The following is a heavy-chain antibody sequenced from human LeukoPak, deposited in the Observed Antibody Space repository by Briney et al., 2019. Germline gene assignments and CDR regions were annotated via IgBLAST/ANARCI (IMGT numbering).Heavy chain of an antibody. D-gene: IGHD1-26*01. CDR2: IWYDGSNK. Sequence: GGSLRLSCAASGFTFSSYGMHWVRQAPGKGLEWVAVIWYDGSNKYYADSVKGRFTISRDNSKNTLYLQMNSLRAEDTAVYYCARDRILLSGSYILTDAFDILGQGTMVAVSS. CDR1: GFTFSSYG. J-gene: IGHJ3*02. V-gene: IGHV3-33*01. CDR3: ARDRILLSGSYILTDAFDI.